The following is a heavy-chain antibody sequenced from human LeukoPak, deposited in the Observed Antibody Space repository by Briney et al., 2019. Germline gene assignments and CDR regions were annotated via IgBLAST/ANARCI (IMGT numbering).Heavy chain of an antibody. CDR1: GYTFIAYY. Sequence: ASVKVSCKASGYTFIAYYMHWVRQAPGKGLEWMGGFDPEDGETIYAQKFQGRVTMTEDTSTDTAYMELSSLRSEDTAVYYCATAYYYGSEQQNWFDPWGQGTLVTVSS. CDR3: ATAYYYGSEQQNWFDP. CDR2: FDPEDGET. V-gene: IGHV1-24*01. J-gene: IGHJ5*02. D-gene: IGHD3-10*01.